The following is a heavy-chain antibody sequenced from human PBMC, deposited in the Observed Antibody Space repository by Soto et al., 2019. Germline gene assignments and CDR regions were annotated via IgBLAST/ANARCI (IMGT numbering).Heavy chain of an antibody. CDR3: ASRAETIGGTGLGADKYSFDF. CDR1: GYTFTSYD. Sequence: ASVKVSCKAFGYTFTSYDIYWVRQATGQGLEWMGWMNPNTGNSAYAQKFQGRVTVTSDTSINTVHMELSSLRSEDTAVYYCASRAETIGGTGLGADKYSFDFGGQGPGVTVP. V-gene: IGHV1-8*01. D-gene: IGHD3-16*01. J-gene: IGHJ6*01. CDR2: MNPNTGNS.